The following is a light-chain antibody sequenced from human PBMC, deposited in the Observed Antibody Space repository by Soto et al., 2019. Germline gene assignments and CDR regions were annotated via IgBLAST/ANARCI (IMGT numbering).Light chain of an antibody. CDR1: QGISNY. CDR3: QKYHSAPRT. V-gene: IGKV1-27*01. Sequence: DIPMTQSPSSLSASVGDRVTITCRESQGISNYLAWYQQKPGKVPKLLIYAASTLQSGVPSRFSGSGSGTDFILTISSLQPEDVATYYCQKYHSAPRTFGQGTKVEIK. CDR2: AAS. J-gene: IGKJ1*01.